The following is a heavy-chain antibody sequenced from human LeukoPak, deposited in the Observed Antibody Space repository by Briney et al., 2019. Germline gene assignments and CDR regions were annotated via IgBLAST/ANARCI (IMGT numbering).Heavy chain of an antibody. D-gene: IGHD6-19*01. CDR2: ISWNSCNI. Sequence: PGRSLRLSCAASGFTFDDYAMHWVRQAPGKGVEWVSGISWNSCNIGYADSVKGRFTISRDSAKSSLYLQMNSLRAEDTALYYCAKRRGDWYSFAFDYWGQGTLVTVSS. CDR3: AKRRGDWYSFAFDY. CDR1: GFTFDDYA. V-gene: IGHV3-9*01. J-gene: IGHJ4*02.